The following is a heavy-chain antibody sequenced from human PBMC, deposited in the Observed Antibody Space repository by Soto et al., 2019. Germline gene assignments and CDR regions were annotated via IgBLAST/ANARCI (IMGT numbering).Heavy chain of an antibody. Sequence: QVQLVQSGAEVKKPGASVKVSCKASGYTFTSYAMHWVRQAPGQRLEWMGWINAGNGNTKYSQKFQGRVTITRDTSASTAYMELSSLRSEDTAVYYCARDRAKAARWYYFDYWGQGTLVTVSS. V-gene: IGHV1-3*01. CDR3: ARDRAKAARWYYFDY. CDR2: INAGNGNT. J-gene: IGHJ4*02. CDR1: GYTFTSYA. D-gene: IGHD6-6*01.